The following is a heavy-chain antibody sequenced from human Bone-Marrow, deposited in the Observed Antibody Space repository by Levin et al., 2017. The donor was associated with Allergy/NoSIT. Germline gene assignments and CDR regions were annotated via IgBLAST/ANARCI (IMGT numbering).Heavy chain of an antibody. Sequence: LSLTCAASGFSFSVHAMHWVRLTPGKGLEWVAMIWFDGSEKYYGDSVKGRVTISRDSFQNRVDLQMNRLTGEDTAVYYCARGEGDNLGGSLDLWGQGTAVTVSA. J-gene: IGHJ3*01. CDR2: IWFDGSEK. CDR1: GFSFSVHA. D-gene: IGHD6-25*01. CDR3: ARGEGDNLGGSLDL. V-gene: IGHV3-33*01.